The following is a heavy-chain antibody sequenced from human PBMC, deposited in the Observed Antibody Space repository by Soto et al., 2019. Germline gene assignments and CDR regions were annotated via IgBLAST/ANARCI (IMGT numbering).Heavy chain of an antibody. CDR2: IIPYYNTL. V-gene: IGHV1-69*01. Sequence: QAQVVQSGAEVRKPGASVKLSCKASEGTFNSYAIAWVRHAPGQGLEWMGGIIPYYNTLNYAQKFQDRVTITADDSTNTVYMELSSLRSDDTAVYFCASGASRWYPSFFDSWAPRTLVTVSS. J-gene: IGHJ4*02. D-gene: IGHD6-13*01. CDR1: EGTFNSYA. CDR3: ASGASRWYPSFFDS.